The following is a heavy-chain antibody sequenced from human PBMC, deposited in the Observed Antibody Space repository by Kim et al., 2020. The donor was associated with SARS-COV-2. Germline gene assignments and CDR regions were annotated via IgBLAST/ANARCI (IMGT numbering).Heavy chain of an antibody. J-gene: IGHJ4*02. D-gene: IGHD1-26*01. CDR3: AREDSTGYYFVDY. Sequence: SETLSLTCAVSGDSVSGDNWWTWVRQPPGKGLEWIGESSHSGSSNYNPSLRSRVTISVDKAKNQVSLKMTSVTAADTAIYFCAREDSTGYYFVDYWGQGTLLTVSS. CDR2: SSHSGSS. V-gene: IGHV4-4*02. CDR1: GDSVSGDNW.